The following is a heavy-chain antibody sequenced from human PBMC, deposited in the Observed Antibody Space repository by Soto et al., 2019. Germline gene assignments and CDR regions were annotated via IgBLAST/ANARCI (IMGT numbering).Heavy chain of an antibody. CDR3: ASRPLVATIPVFGY. J-gene: IGHJ4*02. Sequence: GGSLRLSCAASGFTFSSYAMHWVRQAPGKGLEWVAVISYDGSNKYYADSVKGRFTISRDNSKNTLYLQMNSLRAEDTAVYYCASRPLVATIPVFGYWGQGTLVTVSS. V-gene: IGHV3-30-3*01. CDR1: GFTFSSYA. CDR2: ISYDGSNK. D-gene: IGHD5-12*01.